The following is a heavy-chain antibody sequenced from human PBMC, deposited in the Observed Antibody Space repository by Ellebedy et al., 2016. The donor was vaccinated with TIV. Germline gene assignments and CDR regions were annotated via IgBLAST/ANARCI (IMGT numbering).Heavy chain of an antibody. CDR2: IYHSGST. Sequence: MPSETLSLTCAVSGGSISSSNWWRWVRQPPGKGLEWIGDIYHSGSTNYNPSLTSRLTISVDKSKNQLSLKLSSVTAADTAVYYWARGKNSGSYLSLDYWGQGTLVTVSS. J-gene: IGHJ4*02. D-gene: IGHD1-26*01. CDR1: GGSISSSNW. V-gene: IGHV4-4*02. CDR3: ARGKNSGSYLSLDY.